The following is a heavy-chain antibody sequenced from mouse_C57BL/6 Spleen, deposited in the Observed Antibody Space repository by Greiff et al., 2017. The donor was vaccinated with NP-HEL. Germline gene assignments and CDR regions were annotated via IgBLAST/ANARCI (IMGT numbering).Heavy chain of an antibody. Sequence: QVQLQQPGAELVRPGTSVKLSCKASGYTFTSYWMHWVKQRPGQGLEWIGVIDPSDSYTNYNQKFKGKATLTVDTSSSTAYMQLSSLTSDDSAVHYCARSRYDYDANYFDYWGQGTTLTVSS. D-gene: IGHD2-4*01. CDR1: GYTFTSYW. CDR3: ARSRYDYDANYFDY. V-gene: IGHV1-59*01. CDR2: IDPSDSYT. J-gene: IGHJ2*01.